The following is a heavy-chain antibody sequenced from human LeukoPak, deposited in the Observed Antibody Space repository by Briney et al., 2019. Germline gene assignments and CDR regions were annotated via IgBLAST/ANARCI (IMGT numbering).Heavy chain of an antibody. CDR1: GYTFTNYG. CDR2: IRVYNGNA. CDR3: ARGGVSNSWYRTPDY. Sequence: ASVKVSCKASGYTFTNYGISWVRQAPGQGLEWMGWIRVYNGNANYVQKFQGRVTMTTDTSTSTAYMELRSLRSDDTAVYYCARGGVSNSWYRTPDYWGQGTLVTVSS. D-gene: IGHD6-13*01. J-gene: IGHJ4*02. V-gene: IGHV1-18*01.